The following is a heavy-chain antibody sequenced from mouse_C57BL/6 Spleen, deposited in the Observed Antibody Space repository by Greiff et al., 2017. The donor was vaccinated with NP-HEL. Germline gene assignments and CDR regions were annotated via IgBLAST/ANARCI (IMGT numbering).Heavy chain of an antibody. D-gene: IGHD3-2*02. J-gene: IGHJ3*01. CDR2: IYPGSGST. CDR1: GYTFTSYW. Sequence: QVQLQQPGAELVKPGASVKMSCKASGYTFTSYWITWVKQRPGQGLEWIGDIYPGSGSTNYNEKFKSKATLTVDTSSSTAYMQLSSLTSEDSAVYYCARGTAQATYWFAYWGQGTLVTVSA. CDR3: ARGTAQATYWFAY. V-gene: IGHV1-55*01.